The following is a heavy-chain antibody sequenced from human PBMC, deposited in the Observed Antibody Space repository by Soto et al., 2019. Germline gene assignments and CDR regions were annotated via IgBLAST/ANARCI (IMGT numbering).Heavy chain of an antibody. CDR3: ARDPRVTTVTGDAFDI. J-gene: IGHJ3*02. CDR2: VCISGSS. V-gene: IGHV4-4*07. D-gene: IGHD4-17*01. Sequence: QVQLQESGPGLVKPSETLSLTCTVSGGSIGTHYWNWIRQPAGKGLEWIGRVCISGSSDYNPSVKSRVSLSVDTSKNHFSLRLTSVTAADTAVYYCARDPRVTTVTGDAFDIWGQGIMVIVSS. CDR1: GGSIGTHY.